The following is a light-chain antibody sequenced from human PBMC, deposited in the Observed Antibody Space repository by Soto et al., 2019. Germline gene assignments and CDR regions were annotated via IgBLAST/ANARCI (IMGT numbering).Light chain of an antibody. CDR1: KDDVGTYDY. Sequence: QSVLTQPASVSGSPGQSITLPCTGTKDDVGTYDYVSWYQHHPGKAPKLIMYEVSHRPSGVSDRFSGSQSGYTASLTISGLQSEDGAYYYCSSFTTSHTWVFGGGTKVTVL. V-gene: IGLV2-14*01. J-gene: IGLJ3*02. CDR3: SSFTTSHTWV. CDR2: EVS.